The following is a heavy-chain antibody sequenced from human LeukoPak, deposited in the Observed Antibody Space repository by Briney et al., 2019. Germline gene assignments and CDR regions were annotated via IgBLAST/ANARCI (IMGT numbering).Heavy chain of an antibody. CDR3: ARSVGYSRTQYPVDY. J-gene: IGHJ4*02. Sequence: PSETLSLTCAVYGGSFSGYYWSWIRQPPGKGLEWIGEINHSGSTNYNPSLKSRVTISEDTSKNQFSLKLSSVTAADTAVYYCARSVGYSRTQYPVDYWGQGTLVTVSS. CDR1: GGSFSGYY. D-gene: IGHD6-13*01. CDR2: INHSGST. V-gene: IGHV4-34*01.